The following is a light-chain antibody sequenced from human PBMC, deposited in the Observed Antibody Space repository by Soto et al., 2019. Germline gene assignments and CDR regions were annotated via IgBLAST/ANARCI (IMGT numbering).Light chain of an antibody. Sequence: QSVLTQPPSASGTPGQRVTISCSGSTSNIGSNYVYWYQQLPGTAPKLLIYSNNQRPSGVPDRFSGSKSGTSASLAISGLRSEDEGDYYCQSYDSSLSGWVFGGGTKVTVL. V-gene: IGLV1-47*02. CDR2: SNN. CDR3: QSYDSSLSGWV. J-gene: IGLJ3*02. CDR1: TSNIGSNY.